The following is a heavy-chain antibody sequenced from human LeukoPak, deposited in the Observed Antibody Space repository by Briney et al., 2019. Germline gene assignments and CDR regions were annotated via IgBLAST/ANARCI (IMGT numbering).Heavy chain of an antibody. CDR1: GGSFSGYY. CDR3: YNGGYSYGQKVDY. V-gene: IGHV4-34*03. Sequence: KTSETLSLTCAVYGGSFSGYYWSWIRQPPGKGLEWIGSIYHSGSTYYNPSLKSRVTISVDTSKNQFSLKLSSVTAADTAVYYCYNGGYSYGQKVDYWGQGTLVTVSS. D-gene: IGHD5-18*01. J-gene: IGHJ4*02. CDR2: IYHSGST.